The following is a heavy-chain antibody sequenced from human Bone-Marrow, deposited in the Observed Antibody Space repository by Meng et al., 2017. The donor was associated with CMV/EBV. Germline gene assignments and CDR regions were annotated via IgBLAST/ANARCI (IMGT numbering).Heavy chain of an antibody. D-gene: IGHD3-10*01. CDR2: INPSGGST. CDR3: ARDPPIGGSASYDY. J-gene: IGHJ4*02. Sequence: ASVKVSCKASGYTFTSYYMHWVRQAPGQRLEWMGIINPSGGSTSYAQKFQGRVTITRDTSTNTVYMELSSLRAEDTAVYYCARDPPIGGSASYDYWGQGTLVTVSS. CDR1: GYTFTSYY. V-gene: IGHV1-46*01.